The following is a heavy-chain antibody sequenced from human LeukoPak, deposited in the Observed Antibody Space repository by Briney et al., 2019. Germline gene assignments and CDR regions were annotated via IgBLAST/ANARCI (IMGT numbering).Heavy chain of an antibody. CDR1: GVPFSDYA. V-gene: IGHV3-23*01. CDR2: ISDTGRRT. CDR3: ARHDSFIPH. J-gene: IGHJ1*01. D-gene: IGHD5-18*01. Sequence: GGSLRLSCAASGVPFSDYAMSWVRQAAGKGLEWVSGISDTGRRTYTDSVKGRFTISRDDSKKTVYLQMKTLTAEDTAIYFCARHDSFIPHWGQGTLVTVSS.